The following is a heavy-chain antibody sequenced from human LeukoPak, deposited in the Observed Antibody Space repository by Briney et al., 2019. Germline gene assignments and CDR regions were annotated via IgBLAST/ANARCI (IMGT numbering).Heavy chain of an antibody. CDR2: IYHSGST. CDR3: ASFYCSGGSCYQYYSYYYMDV. J-gene: IGHJ6*03. D-gene: IGHD2-15*01. CDR1: GGSMSSYF. V-gene: IGHV4-59*08. Sequence: PSETLSLTCTVSGGSMSSYFWSWIRQPPGKGLEWIGYIYHSGSTFYNPSLKSRVTISLDTSKNQFSLKLNSVTAADTAVYYCASFYCSGGSCYQYYSYYYMDVWGKGTTVTISS.